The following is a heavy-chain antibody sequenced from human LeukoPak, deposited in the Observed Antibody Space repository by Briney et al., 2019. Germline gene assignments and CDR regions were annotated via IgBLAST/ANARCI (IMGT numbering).Heavy chain of an antibody. CDR1: GYIFSSYG. Sequence: ASVKVSCKTSGYIFSSYGISWVRQAPGQGLEWMGWSSANNGNTNYAQKLQGRVTMTKDASTNTAYMELRSLRVDDTAVYYCARDRSPNCSGGSCYSDLDYWGQGTLVTVSS. CDR3: ARDRSPNCSGGSCYSDLDY. J-gene: IGHJ4*02. D-gene: IGHD2-15*01. V-gene: IGHV1-18*01. CDR2: SSANNGNT.